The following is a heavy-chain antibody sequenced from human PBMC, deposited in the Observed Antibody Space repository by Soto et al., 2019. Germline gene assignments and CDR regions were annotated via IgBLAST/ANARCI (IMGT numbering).Heavy chain of an antibody. CDR1: GFTFSSYA. J-gene: IGHJ4*02. V-gene: IGHV3-30*03. D-gene: IGHD3-22*01. CDR3: ARAQWTNHYDSSAYYRH. CDR2: ISYDGSNK. Sequence: GGSLRLSCSASGFTFSSYAMHWVRQAPGKGLQWVAVISYDGSNKYYEDSVKGRFTVSRDNSKNTLYLQMNSLRAEDTAVYYCARAQWTNHYDSSAYYRHWGRGTLVTVSS.